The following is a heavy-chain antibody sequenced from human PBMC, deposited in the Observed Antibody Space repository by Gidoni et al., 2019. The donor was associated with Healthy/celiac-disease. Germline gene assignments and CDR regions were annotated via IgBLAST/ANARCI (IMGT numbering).Heavy chain of an antibody. CDR3: ARVPLGHDAFDI. CDR1: GGSFSGYY. Sequence: QVQLQQWVAGLLKPSETLSLTCAVYGGSFSGYYWSWISQPPGKGLEWSGEINHSGITNYNPYLKIRVTISVYTSKNQFSLKLSSVTAADTDGYYCARVPLGHDAFDIWGQGTMVTVSS. D-gene: IGHD7-27*01. CDR2: INHSGIT. V-gene: IGHV4-34*01. J-gene: IGHJ3*02.